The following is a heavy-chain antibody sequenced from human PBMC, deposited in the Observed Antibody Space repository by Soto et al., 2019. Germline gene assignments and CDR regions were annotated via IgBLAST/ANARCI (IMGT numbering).Heavy chain of an antibody. V-gene: IGHV4-4*02. CDR2: IYHSGST. CDR3: ARSEAAAAWDY. CDR1: GGSISSSNW. Sequence: QVQLQESGPGLVKPSGTLSLTCAVSGGSISSSNWWSWVRQPPGKGLEWIGEIYHSGSTNYNPSLKRXXTXSXXKSKNQFSLKLSSVTAADTAVYYCARSEAAAAWDYWGQGTLVTVSS. J-gene: IGHJ4*02. D-gene: IGHD6-13*01.